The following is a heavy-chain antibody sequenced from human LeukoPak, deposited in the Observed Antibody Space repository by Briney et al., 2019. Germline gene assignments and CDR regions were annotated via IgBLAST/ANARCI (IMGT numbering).Heavy chain of an antibody. D-gene: IGHD6-13*01. Sequence: GGSLRLSCAASGFTFSSYGMPWVRQAPGKGLEWVTVIWYDGSNKYYADSVKGRFTISRDNSKNTLYLQMNSLRAEDTAVYYCARDPSSWSSSWNDYWGQGTLVTVSS. CDR1: GFTFSSYG. J-gene: IGHJ4*02. CDR3: ARDPSSWSSSWNDY. CDR2: IWYDGSNK. V-gene: IGHV3-33*01.